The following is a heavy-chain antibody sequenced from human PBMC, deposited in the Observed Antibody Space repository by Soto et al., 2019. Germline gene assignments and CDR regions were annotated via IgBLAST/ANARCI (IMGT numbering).Heavy chain of an antibody. CDR1: GYTFTSYA. CDR2: INAGNGNT. Sequence: RASVKVSCKASGYTFTSYAIHCVRQAPGQRLEWMGWINAGNGNTKYSQKFRGRVIITRDTSAGTAYMELRSLRSEDTAVYYCATPIVAFYWGQGTLVTVSS. CDR3: ATPIVAFY. J-gene: IGHJ4*02. V-gene: IGHV1-3*01. D-gene: IGHD5-12*01.